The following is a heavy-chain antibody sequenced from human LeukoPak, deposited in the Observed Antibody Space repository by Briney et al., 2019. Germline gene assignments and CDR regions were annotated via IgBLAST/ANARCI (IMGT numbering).Heavy chain of an antibody. V-gene: IGHV3-30*04. J-gene: IGHJ6*03. CDR1: GFTFSSYA. CDR2: ISYDGSNK. D-gene: IGHD6-19*01. CDR3: ARVRVGVAVAGNEAGPGSYYYYYMDV. Sequence: PGGSLRLSCAASGFTFSSYAMSWVRQAPGKGLEWVAVISYDGSNKYYADSVKGRFTISRDNSKNTLYLQMNSLRAEDTAVYYCARVRVGVAVAGNEAGPGSYYYYYMDVWGKGTTVTISS.